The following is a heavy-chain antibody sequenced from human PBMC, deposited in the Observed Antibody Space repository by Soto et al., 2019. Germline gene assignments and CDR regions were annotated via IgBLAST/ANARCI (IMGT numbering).Heavy chain of an antibody. V-gene: IGHV3-73*01. D-gene: IGHD3-10*01. CDR2: IIDRAYNYAT. Sequence: EVLLVESGGGLVQPGGSLKLSCEASGFVFKDSSIHWVRQASGKGLEWVGRIIDRAYNYATAYAASVKGRFTISRDDSNNKAYLQMDSLKTEDTAIYYCTRLISAAQDYWCQGTLVTVSS. CDR1: GFVFKDSS. J-gene: IGHJ4*02. CDR3: TRLISAAQDY.